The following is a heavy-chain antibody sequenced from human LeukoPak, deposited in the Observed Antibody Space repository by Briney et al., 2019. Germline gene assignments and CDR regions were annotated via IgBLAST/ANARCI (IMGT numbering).Heavy chain of an antibody. CDR2: IYYSGST. CDR1: GGSISSYY. D-gene: IGHD3-16*01. J-gene: IGHJ4*02. CDR3: AGGMTKIDY. V-gene: IGHV4-59*01. Sequence: SETLSLTCTVSGGSISSYYWSWIRQPPGKGLEWIGYIYYSGSTNYNPSLKSRVTISVDTSKNQFSLKLSSVTAADTAVYYCAGGMTKIDYWGQGTLVTVSS.